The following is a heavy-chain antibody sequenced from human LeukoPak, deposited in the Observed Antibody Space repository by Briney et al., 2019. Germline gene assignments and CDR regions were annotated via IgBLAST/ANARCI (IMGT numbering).Heavy chain of an antibody. D-gene: IGHD3-3*01. CDR3: ASLLWSSYSSDY. CDR2: IAQDGSET. J-gene: IGHJ4*02. CDR1: GFTFNNYW. V-gene: IGHV3-7*05. Sequence: PGGSLRLSCAASGFTFNNYWMTWVRQAPGKGLEWVANIAQDGSETYYVDSVMGRLTISRDNAKNSLYLQMNSLRAEDTAVYYCASLLWSSYSSDYWGRGTLVTVSS.